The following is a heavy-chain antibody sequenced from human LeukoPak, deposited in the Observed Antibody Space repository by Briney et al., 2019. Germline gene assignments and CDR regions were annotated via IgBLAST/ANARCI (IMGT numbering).Heavy chain of an antibody. CDR2: ISYDGTDK. J-gene: IGHJ4*02. CDR3: ARGGYSNYQPDY. D-gene: IGHD4-11*01. V-gene: IGHV3-30*03. Sequence: GGSLRLSCAASGFTFSSYGMHWVRQAPGKGLEWVALISYDGTDKYYADSVKGRFAISRDNSKNTLYLQMNSLRAEDTAVYYCARGGYSNYQPDYWGQGTLVTVSS. CDR1: GFTFSSYG.